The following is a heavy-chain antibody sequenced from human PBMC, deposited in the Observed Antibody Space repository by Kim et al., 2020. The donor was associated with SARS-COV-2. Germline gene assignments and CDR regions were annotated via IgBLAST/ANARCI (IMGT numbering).Heavy chain of an antibody. CDR3: ARDEKIVVVPAAIDY. J-gene: IGHJ4*02. D-gene: IGHD2-2*02. CDR2: IWYDGSNK. CDR1: GFTFSSYG. Sequence: GGSLRLSCAASGFTFSSYGMHWVRQAPGKGLEWVAVIWYDGSNKYYADSVKGRFTISRDNSKNTLYLQMNSLRAEDTAVYYCARDEKIVVVPAAIDYWGQGTLVTVSS. V-gene: IGHV3-33*01.